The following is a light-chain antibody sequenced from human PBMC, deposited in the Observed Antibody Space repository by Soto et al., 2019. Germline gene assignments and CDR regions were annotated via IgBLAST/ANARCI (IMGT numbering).Light chain of an antibody. CDR3: QSYDSSLSGVL. J-gene: IGLJ2*01. CDR1: SSNIGAIYD. CDR2: GNN. V-gene: IGLV1-40*01. Sequence: QSVLTQPPSVSGAPGQRVTISCTGSSSNIGAIYDVHWYQQLPGTAPKLLIYGNNNRPSGVPDRFSGSKSGTSASLAITGLQAEDEADYYCQSYDSSLSGVLFGGGTKLTVL.